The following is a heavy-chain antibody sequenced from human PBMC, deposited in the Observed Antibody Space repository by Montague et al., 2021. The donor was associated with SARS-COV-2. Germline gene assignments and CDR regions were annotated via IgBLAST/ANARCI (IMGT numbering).Heavy chain of an antibody. CDR3: SRDLVVTDGISDY. V-gene: IGHV3-48*03. CDR2: ISGSGTTI. D-gene: IGHD2-8*02. Sequence: SLRLSCAASGFTFSYFEMNWFRQTPVKGLEWISYISGSGTTIYYADSVKGRFTIFRDNAKNSLYPQMNSLRAEDTAVYYCSRDLVVTDGISDYWGQGTLVTVSS. CDR1: GFTFSYFE. J-gene: IGHJ4*02.